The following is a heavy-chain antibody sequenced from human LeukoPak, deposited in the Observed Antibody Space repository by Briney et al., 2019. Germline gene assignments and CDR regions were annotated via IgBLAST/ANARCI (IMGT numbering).Heavy chain of an antibody. CDR1: GFTFSSYA. Sequence: GGSLRLSCAASGFTFSSYAMSWVRQAPGEGLEWVSAISGGGSSIYYADSVKGRFTVSRDNSKNTLFLQMSSLRAEDTAVYYCAKDNRDYFDYWGRGTLVTVSS. CDR2: ISGGGSSI. J-gene: IGHJ4*02. CDR3: AKDNRDYFDY. D-gene: IGHD3-16*02. V-gene: IGHV3-23*01.